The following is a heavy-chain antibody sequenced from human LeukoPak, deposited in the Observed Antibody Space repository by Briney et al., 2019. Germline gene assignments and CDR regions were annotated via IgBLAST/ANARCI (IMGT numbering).Heavy chain of an antibody. D-gene: IGHD3-10*01. CDR3: ARNTDTNYYGSGSYVSYGMDV. Sequence: GASVKVSCKASGYTFTSYDINWVRQATGQGLEWMGWMNPNSGNTGYAQKFQGRVTMTRNTSISTAYMELSSLRSEDTAVYYCARNTDTNYYGSGSYVSYGMDVWGQGTTVTVSS. V-gene: IGHV1-8*01. CDR1: GYTFTSYD. CDR2: MNPNSGNT. J-gene: IGHJ6*02.